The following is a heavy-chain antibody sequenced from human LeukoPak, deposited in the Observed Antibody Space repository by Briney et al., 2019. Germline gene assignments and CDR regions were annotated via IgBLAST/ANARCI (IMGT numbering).Heavy chain of an antibody. V-gene: IGHV3-7*01. J-gene: IGHJ4*02. CDR1: GFTFSSYW. Sequence: PGGSLRLSCAASGFTFSSYWMGWVRQTPGEGLEWVANLNQDGSEKNYVDSVKGRFTISRDNAKNSLYLQMNSLRAEDTAVYYCTRLMNYAFDDWGQGTLVTVSS. CDR3: TRLMNYAFDD. CDR2: LNQDGSEK. D-gene: IGHD1-7*01.